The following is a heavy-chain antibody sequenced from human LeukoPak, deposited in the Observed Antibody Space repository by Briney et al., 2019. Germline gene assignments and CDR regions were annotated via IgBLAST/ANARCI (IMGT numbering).Heavy chain of an antibody. J-gene: IGHJ3*02. CDR1: GFTFSSYG. D-gene: IGHD4-23*01. Sequence: SGGSLRLSCAASGFTFSSYGMHWVRQAPGKGLEWVAFLRYDGSNKYYADSVKGRFTISRDNSKNTLYLQMNYLRAEDTAVYYCAKDSAHDYGGDSVPGAFDIWGQGTMVTVSS. CDR2: LRYDGSNK. V-gene: IGHV3-30*02. CDR3: AKDSAHDYGGDSVPGAFDI.